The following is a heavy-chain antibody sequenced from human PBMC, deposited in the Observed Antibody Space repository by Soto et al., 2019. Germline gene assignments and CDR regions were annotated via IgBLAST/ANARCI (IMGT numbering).Heavy chain of an antibody. D-gene: IGHD2-15*01. CDR3: ASEQGYCSGGSCDLTWFDP. V-gene: IGHV1-69*02. Sequence: SVKVSCKASGGTFSSYTTSWVRQAPGQGLEWMGRIIPILGIANYAQKFQGRVTITADKSTSTAYMELSSLRSEDTAVYYCASEQGYCSGGSCDLTWFDPWGQGTLVTVSS. CDR1: GGTFSSYT. J-gene: IGHJ5*02. CDR2: IIPILGIA.